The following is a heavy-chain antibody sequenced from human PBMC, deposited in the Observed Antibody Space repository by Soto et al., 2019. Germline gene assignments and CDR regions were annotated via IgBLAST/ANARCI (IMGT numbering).Heavy chain of an antibody. J-gene: IGHJ5*02. V-gene: IGHV4-34*01. D-gene: IGHD3-10*01. CDR1: GGSFSGYY. CDR2: INHSGST. Sequence: SETLSLTCAVYGGSFSGYYWSWIRQPPGKGLEWIGEINHSGSTNYNPALKIPVTISVDTSKNQFSLKLSSVPAADTAVYYCARISVGITMVRGVIYNWFDPWGQGTLVTVSS. CDR3: ARISVGITMVRGVIYNWFDP.